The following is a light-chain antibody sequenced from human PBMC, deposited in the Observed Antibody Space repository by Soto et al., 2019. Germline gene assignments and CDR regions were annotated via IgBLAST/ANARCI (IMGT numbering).Light chain of an antibody. J-gene: IGKJ4*01. CDR2: AAS. Sequence: DMQMTQSPSSLSASVGDRVTITCRASQTISTYLNWYQQKPGKAPKLLIYAASNLQSGVPSRFRGSGSGTYFTLTITSLQPEDFATYYCQQSYIDLTFGGGTKVEIK. CDR1: QTISTY. V-gene: IGKV1-39*01. CDR3: QQSYIDLT.